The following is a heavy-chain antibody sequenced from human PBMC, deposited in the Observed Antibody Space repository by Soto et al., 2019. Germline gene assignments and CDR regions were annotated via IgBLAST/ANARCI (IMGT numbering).Heavy chain of an antibody. CDR3: AKDLPHTKVDIVAEAPFDY. CDR1: GFTFSSYG. J-gene: IGHJ4*02. Sequence: PGGSLRLSCAASGFTFSSYGMHWVRQDPGKGLEWVAVISYDGSNKYYADSVKGRFTISRDNSKNTLYLQMNSLRAEDTAVYYCAKDLPHTKVDIVAEAPFDYWGQGTLVTVSS. CDR2: ISYDGSNK. D-gene: IGHD5-12*01. V-gene: IGHV3-30*18.